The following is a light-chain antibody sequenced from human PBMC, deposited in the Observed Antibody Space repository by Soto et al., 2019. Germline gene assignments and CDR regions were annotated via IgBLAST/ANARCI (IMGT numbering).Light chain of an antibody. Sequence: QSALTQPASVSGSPGQSITISCTGTSSDVGGYNYVFWYQQHPGKAPKLIIYEVTNRPSGVSTRFSGSKSGNTASLTISGLRTEYEADYYCSSYTSSVTVVFGGGTKLTVL. CDR2: EVT. V-gene: IGLV2-14*01. J-gene: IGLJ2*01. CDR3: SSYTSSVTVV. CDR1: SSDVGGYNY.